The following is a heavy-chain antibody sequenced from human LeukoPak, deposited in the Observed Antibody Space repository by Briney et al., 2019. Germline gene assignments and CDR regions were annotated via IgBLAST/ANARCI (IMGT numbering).Heavy chain of an antibody. D-gene: IGHD3-3*01. CDR1: GYTFTSYG. J-gene: IGHJ3*02. CDR2: ISAYNGDT. V-gene: IGHV1-18*01. CDR3: ARDRASYDFWSGYYPDAFDI. Sequence: ASVKVSCKASGYTFTSYGISWVRQAPGQGLEWMGWISAYNGDTNFAQKFQGRVTMTTDTSTSTAYMEVRSLRSDDTAVYYCARDRASYDFWSGYYPDAFDIWGQGTMVTVSS.